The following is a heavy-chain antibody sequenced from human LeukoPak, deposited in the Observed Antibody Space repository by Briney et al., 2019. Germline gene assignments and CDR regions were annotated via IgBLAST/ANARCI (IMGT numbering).Heavy chain of an antibody. Sequence: SVKVSCKASGGTFSSYAISWVRQAPGQGLEWMGGIIPIFGTANYAQKFQGRVTITADESTSTAYMELSSLRSEDTAVYYCARDVFPYYYDSSGMFDYWGQGTLVTVSS. CDR1: GGTFSSYA. J-gene: IGHJ4*02. CDR3: ARDVFPYYYDSSGMFDY. CDR2: IIPIFGTA. D-gene: IGHD3-22*01. V-gene: IGHV1-69*01.